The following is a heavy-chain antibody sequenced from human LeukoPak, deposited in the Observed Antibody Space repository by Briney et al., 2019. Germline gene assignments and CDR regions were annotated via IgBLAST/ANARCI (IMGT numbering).Heavy chain of an antibody. CDR3: VRVAKERVGGVYYFDY. V-gene: IGHV3-13*01. CDR1: GFTFSDYD. J-gene: IGHJ4*02. D-gene: IGHD1-1*01. CDR2: IGTAGDT. Sequence: GGSLRLSCAASGFTFSDYDMHWVRQATGKGLEWVSAIGTAGDTYYTVSVKGRFTISRENAKNSLYLQMNSLRAGDTAVYYCVRVAKERVGGVYYFDYWGQGTPVTVSS.